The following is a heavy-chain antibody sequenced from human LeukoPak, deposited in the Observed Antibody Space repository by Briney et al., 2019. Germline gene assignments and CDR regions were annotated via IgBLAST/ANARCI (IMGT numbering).Heavy chain of an antibody. CDR2: MNPNSGNI. J-gene: IGHJ4*02. V-gene: IGHV1-8*01. D-gene: IGHD3-22*01. CDR1: GYTFSSYD. CDR3: ARVYSRRSSGYYYADY. Sequence: ASVKVSCKASGYTFSSYDINWVRQATGQGLEWMGWMNPNSGNIGYAQKFQGRVTMTRNTSINTAYMELSSLRSEDTAVYYCARVYSRRSSGYYYADYWGQGALVTVSS.